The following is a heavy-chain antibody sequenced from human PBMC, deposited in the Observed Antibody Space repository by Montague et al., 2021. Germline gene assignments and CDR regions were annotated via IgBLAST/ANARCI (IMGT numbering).Heavy chain of an antibody. J-gene: IGHJ4*02. V-gene: IGHV6-1*01. Sequence: NDYAPSVRGRLTVNPDASKTEFSLELNYVTPEDTAVYYCVRYSGWFYFDFWGQGTLVTVSS. CDR2: N. CDR3: VRYSGWFYFDF. D-gene: IGHD6-19*01.